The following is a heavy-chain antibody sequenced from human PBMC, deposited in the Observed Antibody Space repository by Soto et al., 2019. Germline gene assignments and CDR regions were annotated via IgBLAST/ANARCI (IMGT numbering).Heavy chain of an antibody. Sequence: ASVKVSCKASGYTFTSYAMHWVRQAPGQRLEWMGWINAGNGNTKYSQKFQGRVTITRDTSASTAYMELSSLRSEDTAVYYCARKSVPAANSPRLYYYYMDGLGKGTTVTVSS. J-gene: IGHJ6*03. V-gene: IGHV1-3*01. CDR1: GYTFTSYA. CDR3: ARKSVPAANSPRLYYYYMDG. D-gene: IGHD2-2*01. CDR2: INAGNGNT.